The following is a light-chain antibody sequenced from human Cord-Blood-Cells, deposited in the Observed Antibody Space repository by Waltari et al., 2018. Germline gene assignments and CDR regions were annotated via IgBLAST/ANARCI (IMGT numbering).Light chain of an antibody. CDR3: MQALQTPV. CDR1: QSLLHSNGYNY. Sequence: DIVMTQSPLSLPVTPGEPASISCRSSQSLLHSNGYNYLDWYLQKPGQSPQLLIYLGSNRASGVPDRFSGSGSGTDFTLKISRMEAEDVGVYYCMQALQTPVFGGGTKVEIK. J-gene: IGKJ4*01. CDR2: LGS. V-gene: IGKV2-28*01.